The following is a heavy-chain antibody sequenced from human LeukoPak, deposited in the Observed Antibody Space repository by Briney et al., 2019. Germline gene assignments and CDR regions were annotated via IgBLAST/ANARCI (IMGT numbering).Heavy chain of an antibody. CDR3: ARGPRITMVRGVIIHKDYFDY. CDR2: ISAYNGNT. V-gene: IGHV1-18*01. Sequence: GASVKVSCKASGYTFTSYGISWVRQAPGQGLEWMGWISAYNGNTNYAQKLQGRVTMTTDTSTSTAYMELRSLRSDDTAVYYCARGPRITMVRGVIIHKDYFDYWGQGTLVTVSS. CDR1: GYTFTSYG. J-gene: IGHJ4*02. D-gene: IGHD3-10*01.